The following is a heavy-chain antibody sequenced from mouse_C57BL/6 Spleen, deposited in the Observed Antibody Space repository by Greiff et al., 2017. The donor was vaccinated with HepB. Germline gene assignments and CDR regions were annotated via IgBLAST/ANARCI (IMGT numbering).Heavy chain of an antibody. Sequence: VQLQQSGPELVKPGASVKISCKASGYAFSSSWMNWVKQRPGKGLEWIGRIYPGDGDTNYNGKFKGKATLTADKSSSTAYMQLSSLTSEDSAVYFCARGTTVVATRAMDYWGQGTSVTVSS. D-gene: IGHD1-1*01. CDR1: GYAFSSSW. J-gene: IGHJ4*01. V-gene: IGHV1-82*01. CDR2: IYPGDGDT. CDR3: ARGTTVVATRAMDY.